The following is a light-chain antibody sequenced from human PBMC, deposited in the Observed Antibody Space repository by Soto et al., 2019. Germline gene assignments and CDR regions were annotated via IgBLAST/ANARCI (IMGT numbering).Light chain of an antibody. J-gene: IGLJ1*01. Sequence: QSVLTQPDSVSGSLGQSITISCTGTSRDIGNYNLVSWYQQHPGKAPKLMICEVTKRPSGVSSRFFGSKSGKTASLTISGLQADDEADYHCCSYAGSSTYVFGTGTKVTVL. CDR2: EVT. CDR3: CSYAGSSTYV. CDR1: SRDIGNYNL. V-gene: IGLV2-23*02.